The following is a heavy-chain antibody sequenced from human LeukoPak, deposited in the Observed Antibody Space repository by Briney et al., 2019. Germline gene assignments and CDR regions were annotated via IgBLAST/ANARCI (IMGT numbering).Heavy chain of an antibody. V-gene: IGHV1-69*05. J-gene: IGHJ4*02. CDR1: GGTFSSYA. CDR3: ARGHSGSFNPFDY. CDR2: IIPIFGTA. D-gene: IGHD1-26*01. Sequence: ASVKVSCKASGGTFSSYASSWVRQAPGQGLEWMGGIIPIFGTANYAQKFQGRVTITTDESTSTAYMELSSLRSEDTAVYYCARGHSGSFNPFDYWGQGTLVTVSS.